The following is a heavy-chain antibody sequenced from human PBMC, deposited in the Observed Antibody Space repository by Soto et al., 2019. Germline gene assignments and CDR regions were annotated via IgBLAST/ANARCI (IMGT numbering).Heavy chain of an antibody. D-gene: IGHD3-10*01. Sequence: QVQLVQSGAEVKKPGSSVMVSCKASGGTFSSYAISWVRQAPGQGLEWMGGFIPIFGTANYAQKFQGRVTITADESTSTAYMELSSLRSEDTAVYYCARGKYYYGSGSYPPYYYGMDVWGQGTTVTVSS. CDR2: FIPIFGTA. CDR1: GGTFSSYA. V-gene: IGHV1-69*01. J-gene: IGHJ6*02. CDR3: ARGKYYYGSGSYPPYYYGMDV.